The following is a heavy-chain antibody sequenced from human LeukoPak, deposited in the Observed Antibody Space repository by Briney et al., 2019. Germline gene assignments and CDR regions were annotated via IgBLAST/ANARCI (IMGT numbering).Heavy chain of an antibody. D-gene: IGHD1-26*01. CDR2: IYYSGST. CDR3: ARTKSQSGSYRYYFDS. CDR1: GGSISSYY. J-gene: IGHJ4*02. V-gene: IGHV4-59*01. Sequence: SETLSLTYTVYGGSISSYYWSWIRQPPGKGLEWIRYIYYSGSTNYNPSLKSRVTISVDTSKNQFSLKLSSVTAADTAVYYCARTKSQSGSYRYYFDSWGQGTLVTVSS.